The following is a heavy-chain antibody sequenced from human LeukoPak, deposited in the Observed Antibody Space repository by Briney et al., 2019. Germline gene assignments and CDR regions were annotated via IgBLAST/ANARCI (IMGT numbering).Heavy chain of an antibody. J-gene: IGHJ4*02. D-gene: IGHD6-19*01. Sequence: ASVKVSCKASGYTFTGYYMHWVRQAPGQGLEWMGWINPNSGGTNYAQKFQGRVTMTRDTSISTAYMELSRLRSDDTAVYYCARVGGSGWYEVYFDYWGREPWSPSPQ. CDR2: INPNSGGT. CDR1: GYTFTGYY. CDR3: ARVGGSGWYEVYFDY. V-gene: IGHV1-2*02.